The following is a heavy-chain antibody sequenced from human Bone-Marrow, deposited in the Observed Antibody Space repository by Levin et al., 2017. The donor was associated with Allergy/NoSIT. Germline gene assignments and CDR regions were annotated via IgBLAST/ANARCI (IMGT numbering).Heavy chain of an antibody. Sequence: GGSLRLSCSASGFTFSSHAMSWVRQAPGKGLEWVASISGSGGVPFYADSVRGRFTISRDNSKNTLYLQLNTLSAEDTAVYYCAKEDCGSTTCYTASWGQGTQVTVSS. J-gene: IGHJ5*02. CDR2: ISGSGGVP. CDR1: GFTFSSHA. CDR3: AKEDCGSTTCYTAS. D-gene: IGHD2-2*02. V-gene: IGHV3-23*01.